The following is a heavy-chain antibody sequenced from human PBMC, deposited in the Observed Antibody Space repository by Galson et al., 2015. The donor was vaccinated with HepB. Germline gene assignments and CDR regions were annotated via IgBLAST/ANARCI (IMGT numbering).Heavy chain of an antibody. Sequence: SLRLSCAASGFTFSNYAMSWVRQAPGKGLEWISSTSGSAYSTYYADSVKGRFFISRDNSKNTLYLHMNSLRAGDTALYYCANSTASYGPSDAFDVWGQGTMVTVSS. CDR1: GFTFSNYA. D-gene: IGHD5-18*01. CDR2: TSGSAYST. CDR3: ANSTASYGPSDAFDV. J-gene: IGHJ3*01. V-gene: IGHV3-23*01.